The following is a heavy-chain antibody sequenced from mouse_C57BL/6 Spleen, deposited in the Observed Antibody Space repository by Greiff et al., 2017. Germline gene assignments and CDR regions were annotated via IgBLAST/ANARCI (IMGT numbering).Heavy chain of an antibody. Sequence: EVKLVESGGGLVKPGGSLKLSCAASGFTFSDYGMHWVRQAPEKGLEWVAYISSGSSTISYADTVKGRFTISRDNAKNTLFLHMTSLRAEDTAMYYCARGYYGSSSVEAMDYWGQGTSVTVSS. CDR2: ISSGSSTI. CDR3: ARGYYGSSSVEAMDY. D-gene: IGHD1-1*01. V-gene: IGHV5-17*01. CDR1: GFTFSDYG. J-gene: IGHJ4*01.